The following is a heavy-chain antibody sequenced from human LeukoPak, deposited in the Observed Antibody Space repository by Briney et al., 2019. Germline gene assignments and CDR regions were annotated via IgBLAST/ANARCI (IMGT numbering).Heavy chain of an antibody. CDR3: ASHVGSTRNFDY. J-gene: IGHJ4*02. D-gene: IGHD2-2*01. Sequence: PGESLRLSCAASGFTFSTYSMNWVRQAPGKGLEWVSSISSTSKYVYYADSVEGRFTVSRDNAKNSLFLQMNSLRAEDTAVYYCASHVGSTRNFDYWGQGTLVTVSS. V-gene: IGHV3-21*01. CDR1: GFTFSTYS. CDR2: ISSTSKYV.